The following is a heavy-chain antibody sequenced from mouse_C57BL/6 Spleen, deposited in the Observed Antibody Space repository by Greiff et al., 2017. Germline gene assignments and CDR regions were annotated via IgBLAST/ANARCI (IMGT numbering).Heavy chain of an antibody. J-gene: IGHJ2*01. CDR2: INYDGSST. CDR3: ARVTTWDYLDY. Sequence: EVMLVESEGGLVQPGSSMKLSCTASGFTFSGYYMAWVRQVPEKGLEWVANINYDGSSTYYLDSLKSRFIISGDNAKNILYLQMSSLTSEDTATYYCARVTTWDYLDYGGKGTTPTAS. CDR1: GFTFSGYY. D-gene: IGHD1-1*01. V-gene: IGHV5-16*01.